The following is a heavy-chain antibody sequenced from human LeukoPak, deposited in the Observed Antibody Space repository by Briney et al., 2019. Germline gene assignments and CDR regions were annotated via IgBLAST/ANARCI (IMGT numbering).Heavy chain of an antibody. CDR1: GFTFSSYG. Sequence: GGSLRLSCAASGFTFSSYGMHWVRRAPGKGLEWVAVISYDGSIKYYADSVKGRFTISRDNSKNTLYLQMHSLRAEDTAVYYCAKDDGLYYFDSWGQGTLVTVSS. V-gene: IGHV3-30*18. J-gene: IGHJ4*02. D-gene: IGHD5-24*01. CDR2: ISYDGSIK. CDR3: AKDDGLYYFDS.